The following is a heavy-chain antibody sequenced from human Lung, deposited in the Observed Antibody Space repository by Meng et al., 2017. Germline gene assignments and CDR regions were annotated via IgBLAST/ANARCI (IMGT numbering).Heavy chain of an antibody. CDR2: INHGGST. D-gene: IGHD3-10*01. V-gene: IGHV4-34*01. J-gene: IGHJ4*02. CDR1: GGSISGSY. CDR3: ARERHSTIIRGVVDF. Sequence: QVQLQQGGAGLLRPSENRSLTWAVYGGSISGSYWSWIRQSPAKGLEWIGKINHGGSTNYNPSLESRVTISVDTPKNQFSLRLTSMTVADTAVYYCARERHSTIIRGVVDFWGQGALVTVSS.